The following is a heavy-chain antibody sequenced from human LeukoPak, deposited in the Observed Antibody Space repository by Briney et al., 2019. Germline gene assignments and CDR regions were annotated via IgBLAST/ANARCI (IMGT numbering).Heavy chain of an antibody. CDR1: GGSIRSYL. J-gene: IGHJ3*02. V-gene: IGHV4-59*01. CDR2: ISHSGTT. D-gene: IGHD3-9*01. CDR3: ARAPFYDTNSRGAFDI. Sequence: PSETLSLSSTHSGGSIRSYLGRWVRQSPGTGLEWIGYISHSGTTYYNPSLKSRLTISLDTSKNSFSLNLSSVTAADTAVYYCARAPFYDTNSRGAFDIWGQGTMVTVSS.